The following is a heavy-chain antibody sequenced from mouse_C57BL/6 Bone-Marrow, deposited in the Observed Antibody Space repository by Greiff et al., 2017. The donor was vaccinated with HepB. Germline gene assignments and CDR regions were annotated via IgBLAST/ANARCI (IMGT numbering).Heavy chain of an antibody. Sequence: VQLKESGPELVKPGASVKISCKASGYAFSSSWMNWVKQRPGKGLEWIGRIYPGDGDTNYNGKFKGKATLTADKSSSTAYMQLSSLTSEDSSVYFCARREAYWGQGTTLTVSS. CDR2: IYPGDGDT. CDR3: ARREAY. CDR1: GYAFSSSW. J-gene: IGHJ2*01. V-gene: IGHV1-82*01.